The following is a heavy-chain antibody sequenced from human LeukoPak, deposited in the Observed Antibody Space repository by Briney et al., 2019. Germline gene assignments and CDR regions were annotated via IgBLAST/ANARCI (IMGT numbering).Heavy chain of an antibody. CDR3: AKEMIEDYYDSSGYGFDY. D-gene: IGHD3-22*01. CDR1: GFTFSSYS. Sequence: GGSLRLSCAASGFTFSSYSMNWVRQAPGKGLEWVSSISSSSSYIYYADSVKGRFTISRDNSKNTLYLQMNSLRAEDTAVYYCAKEMIEDYYDSSGYGFDYWGQGTLVTVSS. J-gene: IGHJ4*02. V-gene: IGHV3-21*01. CDR2: ISSSSSYI.